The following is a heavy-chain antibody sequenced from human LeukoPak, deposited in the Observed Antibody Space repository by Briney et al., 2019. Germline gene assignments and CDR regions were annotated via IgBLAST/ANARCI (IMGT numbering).Heavy chain of an antibody. Sequence: PGGSLRPSCAASGFTFSKYAMNWVRQAPGKGLEWVSAILAGGATYYADPVKGRFTISRDSSTNTLYLQMNSLRVDDTAIYYCTKDREPDNGWDLDYWGQGTLLIVSS. CDR3: TKDREPDNGWDLDY. CDR2: ILAGGAT. V-gene: IGHV3-23*01. J-gene: IGHJ4*01. CDR1: GFTFSKYA. D-gene: IGHD6-19*01.